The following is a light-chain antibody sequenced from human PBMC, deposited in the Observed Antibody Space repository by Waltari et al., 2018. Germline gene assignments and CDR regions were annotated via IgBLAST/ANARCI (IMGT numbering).Light chain of an antibody. J-gene: IGLJ2*01. CDR2: GNT. CDR3: QSYDSSLSVL. CDR1: SSTIRARYD. V-gene: IGLV1-40*01. Sequence: QSVLTQPPSVSGAPGQSVPISCTGSSSTIRARYDLPWYQQVPGAAPKLLIYGNTNRPSGVPDRFSGSKSGTSASLAITGLQAEDEADYYCQSYDSSLSVLFGGGTKLTVL.